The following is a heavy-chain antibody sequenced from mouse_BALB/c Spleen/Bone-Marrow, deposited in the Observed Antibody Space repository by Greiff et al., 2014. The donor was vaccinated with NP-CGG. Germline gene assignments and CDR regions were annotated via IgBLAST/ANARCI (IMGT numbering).Heavy chain of an antibody. V-gene: IGHV5-6-5*01. CDR3: AGITTVDY. Sequence: EVQLVESGGGLVKPGGSLKLSCAASGFTFSGYAMSWVRQTPEKRLEWVASISSGGTTYYPDSVKGRFTISRDYARNILYLQMSSLRSEDTAMYYCAGITTVDYWGQGTSVTVSS. J-gene: IGHJ4*01. CDR2: ISSGGTT. CDR1: GFTFSGYA. D-gene: IGHD1-1*01.